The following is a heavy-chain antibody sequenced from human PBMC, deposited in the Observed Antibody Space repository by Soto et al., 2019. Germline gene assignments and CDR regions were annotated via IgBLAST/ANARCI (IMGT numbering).Heavy chain of an antibody. CDR2: LSGSGGST. J-gene: IGHJ2*01. V-gene: IGHV3-23*01. Sequence: LSLTCAASGFTFSSYAMSWVRQAPGKGLEWVSALSGSGGSTYYADSVKGRFTISRDNSKNTLYLQMNSLRAEDTAVYYCAKVDYGDYPSWYFDLWGRGTLVTVSS. D-gene: IGHD4-17*01. CDR1: GFTFSSYA. CDR3: AKVDYGDYPSWYFDL.